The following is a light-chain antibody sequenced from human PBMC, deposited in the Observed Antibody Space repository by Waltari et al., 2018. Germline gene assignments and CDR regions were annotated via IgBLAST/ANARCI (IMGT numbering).Light chain of an antibody. Sequence: DIQMTQSPSSLSASVGDRVTITCQASQDSRNYLNWYQQKPGKAPKLLIYDASNLETGVPSRFSGSGSGTDFTFTISSLQPEDIATYYCQQLLTFGGGTKVEIK. V-gene: IGKV1-33*01. J-gene: IGKJ4*01. CDR2: DAS. CDR1: QDSRNY. CDR3: QQLLT.